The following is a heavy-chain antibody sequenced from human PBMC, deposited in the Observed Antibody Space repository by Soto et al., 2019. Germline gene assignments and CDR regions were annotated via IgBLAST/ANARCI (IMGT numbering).Heavy chain of an antibody. CDR1: GYTFASHE. Sequence: ASVKVSCKASGYTFASHEINWVRQAAGQGFEWMGWMNPNSGYTGYAQRFQGRVTMTRKTSINTAFMELSSLRSEDSAVYYCARRVVDSSDTSGFYTFDYWGQGTLVTASS. V-gene: IGHV1-8*01. D-gene: IGHD3-22*01. CDR3: ARRVVDSSDTSGFYTFDY. J-gene: IGHJ4*02. CDR2: MNPNSGYT.